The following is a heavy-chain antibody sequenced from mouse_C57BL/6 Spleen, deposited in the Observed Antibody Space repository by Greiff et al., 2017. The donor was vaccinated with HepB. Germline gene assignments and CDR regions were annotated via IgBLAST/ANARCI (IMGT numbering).Heavy chain of an antibody. J-gene: IGHJ2*01. V-gene: IGHV1-26*01. CDR2: INPNNGGT. CDR3: ARREAEPDY. CDR1: GYTFTDYY. Sequence: EVQLQQSGPELVKPGASVKISCKASGYTFTDYYMNWVKQSHGKSLEWIGDINPNNGGTSYNQKFKGKATLTVDKSSSTAYMELRGLTSEDSAVYYCARREAEPDYWGQGTTLTVSS.